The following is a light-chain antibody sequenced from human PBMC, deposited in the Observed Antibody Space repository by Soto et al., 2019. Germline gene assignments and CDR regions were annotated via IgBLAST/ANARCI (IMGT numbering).Light chain of an antibody. CDR1: QSVSSY. CDR2: DAS. V-gene: IGKV3-11*01. J-gene: IGKJ5*01. CDR3: QQVNSFPST. Sequence: EIVLTQSPATLSLSPGERATLSCRASQSVSSYLAWYQQKPGQAPRLLIYDASNRATGIPARFSGSGSGTDFTLTISSLEPEDFAVYYCQQVNSFPSTFGQGTRLEIK.